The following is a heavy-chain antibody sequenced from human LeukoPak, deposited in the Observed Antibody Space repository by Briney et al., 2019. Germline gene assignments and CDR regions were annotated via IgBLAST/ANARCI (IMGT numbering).Heavy chain of an antibody. CDR2: VSGSGGST. CDR3: AKEMYSSGWQLDY. V-gene: IGHV3-23*01. Sequence: PGGSLRLSCAASGFTFSTYAMSWVRQAPGKGLEWVSAVSGSGGSTYHADSVKGRFTISRDNSKNTLYLQMNSLRAEDTAVYYCAKEMYSSGWQLDYWGQGTLVTVSS. J-gene: IGHJ4*02. D-gene: IGHD6-19*01. CDR1: GFTFSTYA.